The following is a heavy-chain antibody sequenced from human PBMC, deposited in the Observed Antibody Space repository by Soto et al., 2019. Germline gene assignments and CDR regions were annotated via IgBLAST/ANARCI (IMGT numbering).Heavy chain of an antibody. J-gene: IGHJ5*02. V-gene: IGHV4-31*03. CDR2: IHYSGST. Sequence: TLSLTCTVSGGSISSGDYYWSWIRQHPGKGLEWIGYIHYSGSTYYNPSLKSRVTISVDTSKNQFSLKVSSVTAADTAVYYCARVPEDCSSNSCCFDPWGQGTLVTVSS. D-gene: IGHD2-2*01. CDR1: GGSISSGDYY. CDR3: ARVPEDCSSNSCCFDP.